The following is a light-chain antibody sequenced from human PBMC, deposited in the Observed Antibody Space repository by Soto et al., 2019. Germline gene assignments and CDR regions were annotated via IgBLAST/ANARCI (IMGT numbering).Light chain of an antibody. CDR1: NRDVGGYNY. CDR3: CSYAGSYTMM. CDR2: DVS. J-gene: IGLJ3*02. Sequence: QSALTQPRSVSGSPGQSVTISCTGTNRDVGGYNYVSWYQQYPGKAPKLMISDVSKRPSGVPDRFSGSKSGNTASLTISGLQAEDEADYYCCSYAGSYTMMFGGGTKLTVL. V-gene: IGLV2-11*01.